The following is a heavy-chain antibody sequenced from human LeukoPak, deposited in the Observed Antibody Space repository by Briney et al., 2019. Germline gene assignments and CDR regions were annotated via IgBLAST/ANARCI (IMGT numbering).Heavy chain of an antibody. V-gene: IGHV3-53*01. Sequence: GGSLRLSCAASGFTVSSNYMSWVRQAPGKGLEWVSVIYSGGGTYYADSVKGRFTISRDNSKNTLYLQMNSLRAEDTAVYYCAREGRSGYDSRYFDYWGQGTLVTVSS. CDR1: GFTVSSNY. J-gene: IGHJ4*02. CDR2: IYSGGGT. D-gene: IGHD5-12*01. CDR3: AREGRSGYDSRYFDY.